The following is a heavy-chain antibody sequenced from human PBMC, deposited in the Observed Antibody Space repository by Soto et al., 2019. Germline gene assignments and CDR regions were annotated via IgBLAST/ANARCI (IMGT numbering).Heavy chain of an antibody. J-gene: IGHJ4*02. CDR1: VVSFSGYY. CDR2: INHSGST. D-gene: IGHD4-17*01. CDR3: VAREYRDSPRR. Sequence: SETPSLTCAFYVVSFSGYYWSCVRHSPRKWLEWIGEINHSGSTNYNPSLKSRLTISVDTSKNQFSLKLSSVTAADTALYYCVAREYRDSPRRWGEGSLVT. V-gene: IGHV4-34*01.